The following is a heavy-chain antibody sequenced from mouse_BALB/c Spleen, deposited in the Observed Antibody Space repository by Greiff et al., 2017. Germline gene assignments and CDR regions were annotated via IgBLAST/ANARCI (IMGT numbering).Heavy chain of an antibody. CDR3: ARGHYYGYVDAMDY. Sequence: VQLQQSGPGLVAPSQSLSITCTVSGFSLTSYGVHWVRQPPGKGLEWLGVIWAGGSTNYNSALMSRLSISKDNSKSQVFLKMNSLQTDDTAMYYCARGHYYGYVDAMDYWGQGTSVTVSS. D-gene: IGHD1-2*01. CDR2: IWAGGST. V-gene: IGHV2-9*02. CDR1: GFSLTSYG. J-gene: IGHJ4*01.